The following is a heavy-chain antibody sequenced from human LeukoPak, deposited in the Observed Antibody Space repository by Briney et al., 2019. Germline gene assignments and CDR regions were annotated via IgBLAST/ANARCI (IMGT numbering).Heavy chain of an antibody. CDR3: ARVVPAAIPHFDY. D-gene: IGHD2-2*01. Sequence: SETLSLTCTVSGYSISSGYYWGWIRQPPGKGLEWMGTIYHSGSTYYNPSLKSRVTISVDTSKNQFSLKLSSVTAADTAVYYCARVVPAAIPHFDYWGQGTLVTVSS. CDR2: IYHSGST. J-gene: IGHJ4*02. CDR1: GYSISSGYY. V-gene: IGHV4-38-2*02.